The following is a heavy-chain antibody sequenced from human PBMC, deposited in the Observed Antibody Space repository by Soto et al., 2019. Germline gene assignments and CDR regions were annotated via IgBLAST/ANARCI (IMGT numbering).Heavy chain of an antibody. J-gene: IGHJ3*02. CDR2: IIPILGIA. D-gene: IGHD1-7*01. Sequence: SVKVSCKASGGTFSSYTISWVRQAPGQGLEWMGRIIPILGIANYAQKFQGRVTITADKSTSTAYMELSSLRSEDTAVYYCARRTTPHDAFDIWGQGTMVTVSS. CDR1: GGTFSSYT. V-gene: IGHV1-69*02. CDR3: ARRTTPHDAFDI.